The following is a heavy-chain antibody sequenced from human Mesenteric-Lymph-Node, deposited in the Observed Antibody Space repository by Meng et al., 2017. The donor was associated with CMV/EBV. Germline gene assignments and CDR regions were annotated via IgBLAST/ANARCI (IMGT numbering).Heavy chain of an antibody. CDR2: ISSSGSTI. CDR3: ARGYCSGGSCYRGFDI. D-gene: IGHD2-15*01. J-gene: IGHJ3*02. Sequence: GESLKISCAASGFTFSSYEMNWVRQAPGKGLEWVSYISSSGSTIYYADSVKGRFTISRDNAKNSLYLQLNNLRVEDTAVYYCARGYCSGGSCYRGFDIWGQGTTVTVSS. CDR1: GFTFSSYE. V-gene: IGHV3-48*03.